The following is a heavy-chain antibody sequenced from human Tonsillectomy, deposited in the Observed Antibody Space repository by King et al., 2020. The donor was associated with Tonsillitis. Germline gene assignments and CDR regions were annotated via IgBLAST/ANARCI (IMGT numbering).Heavy chain of an antibody. D-gene: IGHD3-22*01. CDR3: ARDYYDSSGYWFDY. J-gene: IGHJ4*02. Sequence: QLVLSGAEVKKPGSSVKVSCKASGGTFSSYAISWVRQAPGQGLEWMGGLIPLFGTANYAQKFQGRITIIADESTRTAYMELSSLRSEDTAVYYCARDYYDSSGYWFDYWGQGILVTVSS. CDR1: GGTFSSYA. CDR2: LIPLFGTA. V-gene: IGHV1-69*12.